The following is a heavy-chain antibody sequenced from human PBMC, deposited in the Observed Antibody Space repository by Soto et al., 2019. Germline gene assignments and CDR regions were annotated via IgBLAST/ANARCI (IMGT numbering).Heavy chain of an antibody. CDR1: GGSISSSSYY. CDR2: IYYSGST. J-gene: IGHJ4*02. Sequence: PSETLSLTCTVSGGSISSSSYYWGWIRQPPGKGLEWIGSIYYSGSTYYNPSLKSRVTISVDTSKNQFSLKLSSVTAADTATYYCARLWDPNYYDSSANSKSYFDYWGQGTLVTVSS. D-gene: IGHD3-22*01. CDR3: ARLWDPNYYDSSANSKSYFDY. V-gene: IGHV4-39*01.